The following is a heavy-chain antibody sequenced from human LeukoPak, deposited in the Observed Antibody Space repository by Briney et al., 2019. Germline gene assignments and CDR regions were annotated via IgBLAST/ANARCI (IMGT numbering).Heavy chain of an antibody. J-gene: IGHJ3*02. CDR3: ARGGITGTTRGPTRLNDAFDI. D-gene: IGHD1-20*01. V-gene: IGHV1-2*04. Sequence: ASVKVSCKASGYTFTGYYMHWVRQAPGQGLEWVGWINPNSGGTNYAQKFQGWVTMTRDTSISTAYMELSRLRSDDTAVYYCARGGITGTTRGPTRLNDAFDIWGHGTMVTVSS. CDR1: GYTFTGYY. CDR2: INPNSGGT.